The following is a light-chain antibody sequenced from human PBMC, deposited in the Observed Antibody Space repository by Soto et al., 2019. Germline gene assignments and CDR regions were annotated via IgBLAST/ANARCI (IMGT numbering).Light chain of an antibody. CDR2: WAS. V-gene: IGKV4-1*01. CDR1: QSLLYRSDNKDY. CDR3: QQYYNSPYT. J-gene: IGKJ2*01. Sequence: DIVMTQSPDSLAVSLGERATLNCKSSQSLLYRSDNKDYLAWYQQKPGQPPKLLIYWASVRASGVPDRFSGSGSGRDFSLTISSLQAEDVAVYSCQQYYNSPYTFGQGTKLEIK.